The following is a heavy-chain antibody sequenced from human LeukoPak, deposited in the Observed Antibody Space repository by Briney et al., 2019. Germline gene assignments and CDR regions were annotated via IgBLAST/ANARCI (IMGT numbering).Heavy chain of an antibody. J-gene: IGHJ4*02. D-gene: IGHD5-18*01. V-gene: IGHV4-34*01. Sequence: PSETLSLTCAVYGGSFSGYYWSWIRQPPGKGLEWIGEINHSGSTNYNPSLKSRVTISVDTSKNQFSLKLSSVTAADTAVYYCARVFGGQLWIRYYYFDYWGQGTLVTVSS. CDR3: ARVFGGQLWIRYYYFDY. CDR1: GGSFSGYY. CDR2: INHSGST.